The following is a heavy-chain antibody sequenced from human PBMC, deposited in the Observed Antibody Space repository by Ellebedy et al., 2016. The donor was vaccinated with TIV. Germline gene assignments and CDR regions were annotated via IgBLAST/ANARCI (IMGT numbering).Heavy chain of an antibody. V-gene: IGHV3-48*02. CDR3: ARGLSRGFDY. Sequence: GESLKISCAASGFTFSGYPMNWVRQAPGKGLEWLSHITSSSGPIYYADSVKGRFTISRDNAKNSLYLQMNSLRDEDTAVYYCARGLSRGFDYWGQGTLVTVSS. D-gene: IGHD3-10*01. CDR2: ITSSSGPI. CDR1: GFTFSGYP. J-gene: IGHJ4*02.